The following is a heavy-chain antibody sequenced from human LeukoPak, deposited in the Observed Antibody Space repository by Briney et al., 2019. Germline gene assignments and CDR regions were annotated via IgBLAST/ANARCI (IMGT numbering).Heavy chain of an antibody. V-gene: IGHV4-30-4*01. CDR3: ARAHTIFGVVIMKATPYYFDY. Sequence: SETLSLTCTVSGGSISSGDYYWSWIRQPPGKGLEWIGYIYYSGSTYYNPSLKSRVTISVDTSEDQFSLKLSSVTAADTAVYYCARAHTIFGVVIMKATPYYFDYWGQGTLVTVSS. D-gene: IGHD3-3*01. CDR1: GGSISSGDYY. J-gene: IGHJ4*02. CDR2: IYYSGST.